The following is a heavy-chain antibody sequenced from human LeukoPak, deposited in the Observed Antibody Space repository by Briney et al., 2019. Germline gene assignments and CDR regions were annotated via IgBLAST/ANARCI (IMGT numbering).Heavy chain of an antibody. CDR2: ISWNSGSI. D-gene: IGHD4-17*01. J-gene: IGHJ4*02. CDR1: GFTFDDYA. Sequence: PGGSLRLSCAASGFTFDDYAMHWVRQAPGKGLEWVSGISWNSGSIGYADSVKGRFTISRDNSKNTLYLQMNSLRAEDTAVCYCGGTTRLHWGQGTLVTVSS. CDR3: GGTTRLH. V-gene: IGHV3-9*01.